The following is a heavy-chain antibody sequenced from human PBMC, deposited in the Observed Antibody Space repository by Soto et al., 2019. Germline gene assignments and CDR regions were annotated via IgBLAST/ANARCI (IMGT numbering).Heavy chain of an antibody. CDR2: IYYSGST. Sequence: NPSETLSLTCTVSGGSISSGDYYWSWIRQPPGKGLEWIGYIYYSGSTYYNPSLKSRVTISVDTSKNQFSLKLSSVTAADTAVYYCARVPHDYGDYSDYYFDYWGQGTLVTVSS. V-gene: IGHV4-30-4*01. CDR3: ARVPHDYGDYSDYYFDY. J-gene: IGHJ4*02. CDR1: GGSISSGDYY. D-gene: IGHD4-17*01.